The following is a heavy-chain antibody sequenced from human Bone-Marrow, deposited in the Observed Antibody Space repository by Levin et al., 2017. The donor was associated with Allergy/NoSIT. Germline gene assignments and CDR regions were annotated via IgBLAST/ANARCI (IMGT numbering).Heavy chain of an antibody. CDR3: ARDGFKSSQVY. J-gene: IGHJ4*02. CDR2: LSYSGST. D-gene: IGHD2-2*03. CDR1: GDYISSTNYY. Sequence: SETLSLTCTVSGDYISSTNYYWGWIRQPPGTGLEWIGGLSYSGSTYYNPSLKSRVTISLDTTKNQFSLKLNSVTAADTAVYYCARDGFKSSQVYWGQGTLVTVSS. V-gene: IGHV4-39*07.